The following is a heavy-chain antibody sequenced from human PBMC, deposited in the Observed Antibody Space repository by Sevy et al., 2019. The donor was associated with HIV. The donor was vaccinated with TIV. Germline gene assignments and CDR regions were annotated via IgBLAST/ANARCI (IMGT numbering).Heavy chain of an antibody. D-gene: IGHD6-19*01. V-gene: IGHV4-39*01. CDR3: AGRKLTYSSGWHYFDY. CDR1: GASISSSGYY. J-gene: IGHJ4*02. CDR2: INFSGST. Sequence: SETLSLTCTVSGASISSSGYYWGWIRQPPGKGLEWIASINFSGSTFYNLSLKSRVTISADTSKNQFSLKLRSVTAADTSIYYCAGRKLTYSSGWHYFDYWGQGTVVTVSS.